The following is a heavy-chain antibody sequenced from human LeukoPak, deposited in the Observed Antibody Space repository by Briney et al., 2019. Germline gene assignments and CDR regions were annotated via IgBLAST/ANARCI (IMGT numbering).Heavy chain of an antibody. V-gene: IGHV3-49*04. Sequence: GRSLRLSCTASGFTFGDYAMSWVRQAPGKVLEWVGFIRSKAYGGTTEYAASAKGRFTISRDDSKSIAYLQMNSLKTEDTAVYYCTSGIAAADHYYYYYGMDVWGQGTTVTVSS. D-gene: IGHD6-13*01. J-gene: IGHJ6*02. CDR1: GFTFGDYA. CDR3: TSGIAAADHYYYYYGMDV. CDR2: IRSKAYGGTT.